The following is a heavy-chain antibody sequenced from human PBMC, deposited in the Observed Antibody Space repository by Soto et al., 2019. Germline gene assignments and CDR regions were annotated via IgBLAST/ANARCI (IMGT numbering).Heavy chain of an antibody. V-gene: IGHV1-69*01. CDR3: ARDIYCSSTSCPPRRRRFDP. D-gene: IGHD2-2*01. Sequence: QVQLVQSGAEVKKPGSSVKVSCKASGGTFSSYAISWVRQAPGQGLEWMGGIIPIFGTANYAQKFQGRVTITAKEATSTAYMELSSLGSEETAVYYCARDIYCSSTSCPPRRRRFDPWGKGTLVTVST. CDR2: IIPIFGTA. J-gene: IGHJ5*02. CDR1: GGTFSSYA.